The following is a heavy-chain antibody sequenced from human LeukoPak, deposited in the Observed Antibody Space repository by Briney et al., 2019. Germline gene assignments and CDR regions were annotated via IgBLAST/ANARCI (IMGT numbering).Heavy chain of an antibody. J-gene: IGHJ5*02. Sequence: GGSLRLSCAASGFTFSSYAMSWIRQAPGKGLEWVSPISGSGGITYYADSVQGRFTISRDNSKNILYLQMHSLRADDTAVYYCARAYCGGVCYSGWFDPWGQGTLVTVSS. D-gene: IGHD2-21*02. CDR2: ISGSGGIT. V-gene: IGHV3-23*01. CDR3: ARAYCGGVCYSGWFDP. CDR1: GFTFSSYA.